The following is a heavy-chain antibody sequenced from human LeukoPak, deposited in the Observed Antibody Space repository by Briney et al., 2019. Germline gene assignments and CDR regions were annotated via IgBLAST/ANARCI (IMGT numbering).Heavy chain of an antibody. CDR2: MNPINGNT. V-gene: IGHV1-8*01. CDR1: GYTFTSYD. J-gene: IGHJ4*02. CDR3: ARGLATTTPTIAMTGLDH. D-gene: IGHD3-9*01. Sequence: ASVKVSCKSSGYTFTSYDINWVRQATGQGLEWMGWMNPINGNTGYAQKFQGRVTMTRDTSISTAYMELSSLSSEDTAVYYCARGLATTTPTIAMTGLDHWGPGTLVTVSS.